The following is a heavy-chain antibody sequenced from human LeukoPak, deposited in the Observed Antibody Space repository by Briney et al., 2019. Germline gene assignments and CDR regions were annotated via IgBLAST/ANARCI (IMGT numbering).Heavy chain of an antibody. CDR3: AKECRSGYYYYYGMDV. V-gene: IGHV3-30-3*01. CDR1: GFTFSSYA. Sequence: PGRSLRLSCAASGFTFSSYAMHWVRQAPGKGLEWVAVISYDGSNQYYADSVKGRFTISRDNSKNTLYLQMNSLRAEDTAVYYCAKECRSGYYYYYGMDVWGQGTTVTVSS. D-gene: IGHD2-2*01. CDR2: ISYDGSNQ. J-gene: IGHJ6*02.